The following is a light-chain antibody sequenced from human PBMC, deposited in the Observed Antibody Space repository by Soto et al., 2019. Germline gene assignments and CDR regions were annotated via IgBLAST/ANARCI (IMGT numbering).Light chain of an antibody. Sequence: QSALTQPASVSGSPGQSITISCTGTSSDVGGYNYVSWYQQHPGKAPKLIIYDVSNRPSGVSNRFSGSKSGNTASLPISGLQAEDEADYYCSSYTSSSLYVFGTGTKVTVL. CDR2: DVS. CDR3: SSYTSSSLYV. V-gene: IGLV2-14*01. J-gene: IGLJ1*01. CDR1: SSDVGGYNY.